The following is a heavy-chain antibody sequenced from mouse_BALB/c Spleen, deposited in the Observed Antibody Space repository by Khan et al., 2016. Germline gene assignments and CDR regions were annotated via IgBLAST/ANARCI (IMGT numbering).Heavy chain of an antibody. CDR2: IWAGGST. V-gene: IGHV2-9*02. J-gene: IGHJ2*01. Sequence: QVQLKQSGPGLVAPSQSLSITCTVSGFSLTSYGVHWVRQPPGKGLEWLGVIWAGGSTNYNSALMSRLSISKDNSKSQVFLIMNSLQTDDTAMDYCSRVKDIWGQGTTLTVSS. D-gene: IGHD1-3*01. CDR3: SRVKDI. CDR1: GFSLTSYG.